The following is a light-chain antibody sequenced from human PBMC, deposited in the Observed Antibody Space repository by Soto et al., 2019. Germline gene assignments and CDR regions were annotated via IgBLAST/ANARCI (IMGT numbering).Light chain of an antibody. Sequence: DIQMTQSPSTLSASVGDRVTLTCRASQTISTWLAWYQQKPGKAPKLLIYGASSLQTGVPSRFSGSGSGTEFTLTISSLQPDDFATYYCQQYNSSSYTFGQGTKLEIK. J-gene: IGKJ2*01. CDR1: QTISTW. CDR3: QQYNSSSYT. CDR2: GAS. V-gene: IGKV1-5*01.